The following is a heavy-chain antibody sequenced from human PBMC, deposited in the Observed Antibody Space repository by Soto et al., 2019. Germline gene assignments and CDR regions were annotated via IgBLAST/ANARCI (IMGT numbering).Heavy chain of an antibody. CDR2: ISYYGSNK. Sequence: GGSLRLSCAASGFTFSSSGMHWARQAPGKGLEWVAVISYYGSNKYYAASLKGRFTISRANSKNTLYLQMNSLRAEDTAVYYCAKGWDRGVYSYGSDYWGQGTLVTVSS. CDR1: GFTFSSSG. D-gene: IGHD5-18*01. CDR3: AKGWDRGVYSYGSDY. J-gene: IGHJ4*02. V-gene: IGHV3-30*18.